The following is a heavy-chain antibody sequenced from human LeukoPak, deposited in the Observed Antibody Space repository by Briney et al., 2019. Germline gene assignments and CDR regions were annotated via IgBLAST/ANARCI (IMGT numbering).Heavy chain of an antibody. CDR2: IKKDGSEK. V-gene: IGHV3-7*01. CDR3: ARGSGSDSGIYFDS. Sequence: GGSLRLSCAASGFTFSTYWMSWVRQAPGKGLEWVANIKKDGSEKYYVDSVKGRFTISRDNAENSLYLQMNSLRAEDTAVYHCARGSGSDSGIYFDSWGQGTLGTVSS. J-gene: IGHJ4*02. CDR1: GFTFSTYW. D-gene: IGHD5-12*01.